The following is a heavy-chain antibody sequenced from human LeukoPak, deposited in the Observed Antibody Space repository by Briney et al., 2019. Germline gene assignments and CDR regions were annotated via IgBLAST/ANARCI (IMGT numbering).Heavy chain of an antibody. CDR3: ARVVGSSSSFYYYYMDV. Sequence: ASVKVSCKASGYTFTGYYMHWVRQAPGQGLEWMGWSNPNSGGTNYAQKFQGRVTMTRDTSISTAYMELSRLRSDDTAVYYCARVVGSSSSFYYYYMDVWGKGTTVTVSS. D-gene: IGHD6-6*01. J-gene: IGHJ6*03. CDR2: SNPNSGGT. CDR1: GYTFTGYY. V-gene: IGHV1-2*02.